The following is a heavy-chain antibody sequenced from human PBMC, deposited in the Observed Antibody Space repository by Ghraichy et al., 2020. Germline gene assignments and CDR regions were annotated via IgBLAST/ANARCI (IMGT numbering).Heavy chain of an antibody. J-gene: IGHJ6*03. D-gene: IGHD3-10*02. CDR2: IYYSGST. Sequence: SETLSLTCTVSGGSISSYYWSWIRQPPGKGLEWIGYIYYSGSTNYNPSLKSRVAISVDTSKNQFSLKLSSVTAADTAVYYCARDLSSRGVTNYYYYMDVWGKGTTVTVSS. V-gene: IGHV4-59*01. CDR3: ARDLSSRGVTNYYYYMDV. CDR1: GGSISSYY.